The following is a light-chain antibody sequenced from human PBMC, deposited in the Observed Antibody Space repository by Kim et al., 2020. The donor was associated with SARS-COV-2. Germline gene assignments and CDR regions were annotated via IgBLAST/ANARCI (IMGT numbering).Light chain of an antibody. Sequence: DIQMTQSPSTLSASVGDRVTITCRASQSFSTWLAWYQQKPGKAPKLLIYKASSLESGVPSRFSGSGSGTEFTLTISSLQPDDFATYHCLPYNDYPLTFGGGTKVDIK. J-gene: IGKJ4*01. CDR1: QSFSTW. V-gene: IGKV1-5*03. CDR3: LPYNDYPLT. CDR2: KAS.